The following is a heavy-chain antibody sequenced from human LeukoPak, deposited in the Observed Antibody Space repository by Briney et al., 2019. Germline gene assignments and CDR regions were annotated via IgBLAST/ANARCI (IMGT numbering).Heavy chain of an antibody. V-gene: IGHV1-2*02. CDR2: INPNSGDT. J-gene: IGHJ4*02. Sequence: ASVKVSCKASGYTFTGYYMHWVRQAPGQGLEWMGWINPNSGDTNYAQKFQGRVTMTRDTSISTAYMELSRLRSDDTAVYYCAREGAYSSSSEVDYWGQGTLVTVSS. D-gene: IGHD6-6*01. CDR1: GYTFTGYY. CDR3: AREGAYSSSSEVDY.